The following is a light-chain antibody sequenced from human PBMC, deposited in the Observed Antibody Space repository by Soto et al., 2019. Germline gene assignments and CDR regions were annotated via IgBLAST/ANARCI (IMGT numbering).Light chain of an antibody. J-gene: IGKJ4*02. Sequence: IQMTQSPSSLSASVRDRVTITCRASQGVGDDLGWYQQKPGKAPKRLIYAASSLQSGAPPRFSGGGSGPDFTLTTSCLQSEDLATYHGSQYYSYPLTFGVGTKVDMK. V-gene: IGKV1-17*01. CDR2: AAS. CDR3: SQYYSYPLT. CDR1: QGVGDD.